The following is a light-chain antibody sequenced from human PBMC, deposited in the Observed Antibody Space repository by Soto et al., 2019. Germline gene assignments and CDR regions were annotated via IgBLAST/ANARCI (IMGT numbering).Light chain of an antibody. J-gene: IGKJ1*01. Sequence: DIQMTQSPSSLSASVGDRLTITCRASQVISNYLAWYQQQPGKVPKLLIYAASTLQSGVPSRFSGSGSGTDFTLAMSRLQPEDGATYYCQKYSSAPWTFGEGTKVEIK. CDR3: QKYSSAPWT. CDR2: AAS. V-gene: IGKV1-27*01. CDR1: QVISNY.